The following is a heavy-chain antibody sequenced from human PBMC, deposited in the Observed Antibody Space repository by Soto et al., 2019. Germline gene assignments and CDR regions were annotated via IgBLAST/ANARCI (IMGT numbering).Heavy chain of an antibody. Sequence: ESGPTLVNPTQTLTLTCTFSGFSLSTSGVGVGWIRQPPGKALEWLALIYWDDDKRYSPSLKSRLTITKDTSKNQVVLTMTNMDPVVTVTYYCANSYDFWSCYSGNCYLEGMDVWGQGPMVTVSS. D-gene: IGHD3-3*01. J-gene: IGHJ6*02. CDR2: IYWDDDK. CDR1: GFSLSTSGVG. CDR3: ANSYDFWSCYSGNCYLEGMDV. V-gene: IGHV2-5*02.